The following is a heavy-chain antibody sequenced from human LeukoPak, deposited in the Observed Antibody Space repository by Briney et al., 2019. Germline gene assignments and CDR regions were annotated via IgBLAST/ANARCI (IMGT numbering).Heavy chain of an antibody. D-gene: IGHD3-22*01. CDR2: ISGSGGST. CDR3: ARDELYSSGYYPDY. CDR1: GFTFSSYA. V-gene: IGHV3-23*01. Sequence: GGSLRLSCAASGFTFSSYAMSWVRQAPGKGLEWVSPISGSGGSTFYADSVKGRFTISRDNSKNTLYLQMNSLRAEDTAVYYCARDELYSSGYYPDYWGQGTLVTVSS. J-gene: IGHJ4*02.